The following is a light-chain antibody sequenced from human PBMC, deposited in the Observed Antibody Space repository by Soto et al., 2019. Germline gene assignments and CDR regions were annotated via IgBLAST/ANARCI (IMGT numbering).Light chain of an antibody. CDR3: QSYDNSLSGCV. Sequence: SVLTQPPSVSGAPGQRVTISCTGSSSNIGAGYDVHWYQQFPGTAPKLLIYGNTNRPSGVPDRFSGSKSGTSASLAITGLQAEDEADYYCQSYDNSLSGCVFGGGTKLTVL. J-gene: IGLJ2*01. CDR1: SSNIGAGYD. V-gene: IGLV1-40*01. CDR2: GNT.